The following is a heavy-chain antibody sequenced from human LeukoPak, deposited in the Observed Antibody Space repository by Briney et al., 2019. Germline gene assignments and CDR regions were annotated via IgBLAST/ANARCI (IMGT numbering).Heavy chain of an antibody. CDR1: GGSISSGSYY. J-gene: IGHJ6*03. D-gene: IGHD3-16*01. CDR3: ATSRGNTDYYYYMDV. CDR2: IYTSGST. V-gene: IGHV4-61*02. Sequence: SETLSLTXTVSGGSISSGSYYWSWIRQPAGKGLEWIGRIYTSGSTNYNPSLKSRVTISVDTSKNQFSLKLSSVTAADTAVYYCATSRGNTDYYYYMDVWGKGTTVTVSS.